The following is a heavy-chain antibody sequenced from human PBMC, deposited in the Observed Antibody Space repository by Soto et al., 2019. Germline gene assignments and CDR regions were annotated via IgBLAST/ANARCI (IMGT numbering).Heavy chain of an antibody. CDR1: GFTFRSYG. CDR3: MFARLRGGRPPDV. CDR2: IWYDGSNK. Sequence: QVQLVESGGGLVPPGGSLRLSCAASGFTFRSYGMHWVRQAPGKGLEWVAVIWYDGSNKYYADSVKGRFTISRDNSKNTLYLQMNSLRAEDTDVYYCMFARLRGGRPPDVWGQGTPVTVSS. D-gene: IGHD2-15*01. J-gene: IGHJ6*02. V-gene: IGHV3-33*01.